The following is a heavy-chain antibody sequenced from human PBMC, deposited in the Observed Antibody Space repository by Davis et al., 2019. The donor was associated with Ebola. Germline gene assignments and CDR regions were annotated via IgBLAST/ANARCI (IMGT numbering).Heavy chain of an antibody. J-gene: IGHJ4*02. D-gene: IGHD1-14*01. CDR3: ARAPFDPRTIPGVDY. V-gene: IGHV3-30-3*01. Sequence: GESLKISCAASGFTFSSYAMHWVRQAPGKGLEWVAVISYDGSNKYYADSVKGRFTISRDNSKNTLYLQMNSLRAEDTAVYYCARAPFDPRTIPGVDYWGQGTLVTVSS. CDR1: GFTFSSYA. CDR2: ISYDGSNK.